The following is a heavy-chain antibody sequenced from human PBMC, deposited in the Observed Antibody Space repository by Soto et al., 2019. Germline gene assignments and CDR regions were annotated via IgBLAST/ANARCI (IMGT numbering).Heavy chain of an antibody. Sequence: EVQLLESGGGLVQPGGSLRLSCAASGFSLSTYGVTWVRQAPGKGLEWVSGFSGGSVTTHYADSVKGRFSITRDNSKNTAHLEMNSLRVEDTAIYYCAKWNGYGDYWGQGFLVTVSS. D-gene: IGHD1-1*01. J-gene: IGHJ4*02. CDR1: GFSLSTYG. V-gene: IGHV3-23*01. CDR2: FSGGSVTT. CDR3: AKWNGYGDY.